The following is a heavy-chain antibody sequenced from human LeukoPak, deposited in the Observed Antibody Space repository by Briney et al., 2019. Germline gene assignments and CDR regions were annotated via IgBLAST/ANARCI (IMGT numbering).Heavy chain of an antibody. CDR2: IDYDGITT. V-gene: IGHV3-74*01. CDR1: GFTFSTNW. CDR3: THLGWFDP. J-gene: IGHJ5*02. Sequence: PGGSLRLSCAASGFTFSTNWMHWVRQAPGKGLAWVSRIDYDGITTTYADSVKGRFTISRDNAKNTLYLQMNSLRAEDTAVYYCTHLGWFDPWGQGTLVTVSS.